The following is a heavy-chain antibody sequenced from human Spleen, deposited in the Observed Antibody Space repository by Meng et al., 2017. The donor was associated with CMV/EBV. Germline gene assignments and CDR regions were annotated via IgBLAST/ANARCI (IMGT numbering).Heavy chain of an antibody. D-gene: IGHD5-18*01. J-gene: IGHJ5*02. CDR2: IYYSGNT. V-gene: IGHV4-61*01. CDR3: ARALATASFWFDL. CDR1: GGSVSSGSYY. Sequence: ESLKISCTVSGGSVSSGSYYWSWIRQPPGKGLEWIGSIYYSGNTDYSPSLKSRVTMSVDTSENQFSLRLTSLTAADTAVYYCARALATASFWFDLWGQGTLVTVSS.